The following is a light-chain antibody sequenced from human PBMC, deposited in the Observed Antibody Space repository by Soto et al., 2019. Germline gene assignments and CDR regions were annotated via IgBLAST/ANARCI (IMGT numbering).Light chain of an antibody. CDR2: AAS. Sequence: DIQMTQSPSSLSASVGDRVTITCRASQSISSYLNWYQQKPGKAPKLLIYAASSLQSGVPSRFSGSGSGTDFTLTISSLQPEDFAVYYCQQYNNWWITFGQGTRLEI. CDR1: QSISSY. V-gene: IGKV1-39*01. CDR3: QQYNNWWIT. J-gene: IGKJ5*01.